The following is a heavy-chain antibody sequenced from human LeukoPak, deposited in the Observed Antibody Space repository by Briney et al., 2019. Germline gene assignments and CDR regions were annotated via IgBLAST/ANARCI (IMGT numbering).Heavy chain of an antibody. CDR3: ARDYCSGGSCYFDY. V-gene: IGHV4-59*01. CDR2: IYYSGST. D-gene: IGHD2-15*01. J-gene: IGHJ4*02. CDR1: GGSISGYY. Sequence: PSETLSLTCTVSGGSISGYYWSWIRQPPGKGLEWIGYIYYSGSTNYNPSLKSRVTISVGTSKNQFSLKLSSVTAADTAVYYCARDYCSGGSCYFDYWGQGTLVTVSS.